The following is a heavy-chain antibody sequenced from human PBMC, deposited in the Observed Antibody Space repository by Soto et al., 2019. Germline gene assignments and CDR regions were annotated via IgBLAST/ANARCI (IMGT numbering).Heavy chain of an antibody. J-gene: IGHJ5*02. CDR1: GGSISSGGYS. CDR2: IYYSGST. Sequence: SETLSLTCTVSGGSISSGGYSWSWIRQHPGKGLEWIGYIYYSGSTYYNPSLKSRVTISVDKSNNQFSLRLRSVTAADTAVYYCATLPPRIVVSLLPIPTWGQGILVTVSS. D-gene: IGHD2-21*01. CDR3: ATLPPRIVVSLLPIPT. V-gene: IGHV4-31*09.